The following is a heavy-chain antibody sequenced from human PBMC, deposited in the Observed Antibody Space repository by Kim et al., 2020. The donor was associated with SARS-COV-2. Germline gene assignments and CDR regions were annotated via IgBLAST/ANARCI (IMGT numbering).Heavy chain of an antibody. J-gene: IGHJ4*02. Sequence: ASVKVSCKASGDLFTTYAFHWVRQAPGQGLEWMGRINAASGDTDYSQKFQGRLTIARDTSASTAYMELSGLTSEDTGIYYCARERSGWYYFDYWGQGTLV. CDR3: ARERSGWYYFDY. D-gene: IGHD6-19*01. CDR1: GDLFTTYA. CDR2: INAASGDT. V-gene: IGHV1-3*01.